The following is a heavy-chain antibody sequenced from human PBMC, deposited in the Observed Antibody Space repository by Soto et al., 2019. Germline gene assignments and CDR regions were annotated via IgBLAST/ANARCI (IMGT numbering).Heavy chain of an antibody. V-gene: IGHV3-30-3*01. Sequence: PGGSLRLSCAASGFTFSSYAMHWVRQAPGKGLEWVAVISYDGSNKYYADSVKGRFTISRDNSKNTLYLQMNSLRAEDTAVYYCARNSPYIAAAGPFDYWGQGTLVTV. J-gene: IGHJ4*02. D-gene: IGHD6-13*01. CDR3: ARNSPYIAAAGPFDY. CDR2: ISYDGSNK. CDR1: GFTFSSYA.